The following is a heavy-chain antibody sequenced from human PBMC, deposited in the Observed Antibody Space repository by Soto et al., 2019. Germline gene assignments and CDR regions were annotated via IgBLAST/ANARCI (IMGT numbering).Heavy chain of an antibody. V-gene: IGHV4-34*01. D-gene: IGHD3-3*01. J-gene: IGHJ5*02. CDR2: INHSGST. CDR3: ARTTAYVLRFLEWLGFDP. CDR1: GGSFSGYY. Sequence: PSETLSLTCAVYGGSFSGYYWSWIRQPPGKGLEWIGEINHSGSTNYNPSLKSRVTISVDTSKNQFSLKLSSVTAADTAVYYCARTTAYVLRFLEWLGFDPWGQGTLVTVSS.